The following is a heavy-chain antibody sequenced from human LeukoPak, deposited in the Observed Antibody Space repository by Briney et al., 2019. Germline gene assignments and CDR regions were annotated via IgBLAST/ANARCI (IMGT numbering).Heavy chain of an antibody. CDR2: ISYDGSNK. V-gene: IGHV3-30*03. D-gene: IGHD3-10*01. CDR3: ARKELMVRGVIIGYYYYYYGMDV. Sequence: GGSLRLSCAASGFTFSSYGMHWVRQAPGKGLEWVAVISYDGSNKYYADSVKGRFTISRDNSKNTLYLQMNSLRAEDTAVYYCARKELMVRGVIIGYYYYYYGMDVWGQGTTVTVSS. CDR1: GFTFSSYG. J-gene: IGHJ6*02.